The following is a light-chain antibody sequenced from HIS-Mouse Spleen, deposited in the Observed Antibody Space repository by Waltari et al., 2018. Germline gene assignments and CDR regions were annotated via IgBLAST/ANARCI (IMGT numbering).Light chain of an antibody. CDR1: QILLHSDSKNY. J-gene: IGKJ1*01. V-gene: IGKV2-29*03. CDR2: EAS. Sequence: MVMTQTPPSLAAMPGQPTTNCSNSRQILLHSDSKNYLYWYLQKPGQPPKLLIYEASSRYSGVPDRFSGSGSGTDFTLNISRVEAEDVGVYYCMQYIHLPRTFGQGTKVEIK. CDR3: MQYIHLPRT.